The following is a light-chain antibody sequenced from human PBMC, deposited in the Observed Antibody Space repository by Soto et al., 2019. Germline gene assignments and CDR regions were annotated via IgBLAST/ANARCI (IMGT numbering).Light chain of an antibody. CDR1: SSDVAYYKY. V-gene: IGLV2-11*01. Sequence: ALTQPRSVSGSPGQSVTISCTGTSSDVAYYKYVSWYQQHPGKAPKLMIYDVSNRPSGVPDRFSGSKSSNTASLTISGLQAEDEADYYCCSFAGNFVFGTGTKVTVL. J-gene: IGLJ1*01. CDR2: DVS. CDR3: CSFAGNFV.